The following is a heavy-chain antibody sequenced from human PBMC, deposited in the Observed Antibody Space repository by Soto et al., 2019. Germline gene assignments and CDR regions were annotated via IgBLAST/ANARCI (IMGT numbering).Heavy chain of an antibody. CDR2: ISAYNGNT. CDR1: GYTFTSYG. CDR3: ARGRDAYYYDSTGYYPPLDFDY. D-gene: IGHD3-22*01. V-gene: IGHV1-18*01. J-gene: IGHJ4*01. Sequence: ASVKVSCKAPGYTFTSYGISWVRQAPGQGLEWMGWISAYNGNTNYAQKLQGRVTMTTDTSTSTAYMELRSLRSDDTAVYYCARGRDAYYYDSTGYYPPLDFDYWGQ.